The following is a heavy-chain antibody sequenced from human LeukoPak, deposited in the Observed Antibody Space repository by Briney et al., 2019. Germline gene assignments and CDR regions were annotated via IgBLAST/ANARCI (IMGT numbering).Heavy chain of an antibody. CDR1: GFTVSSSY. Sequence: GGSLRLSCAASGFTVSSSYMSWVRQAPGKGLEWVSLIYSGGSTYYADSVKGRFTISRDNSKNTLYLQMNSLRAEDTAVYYCARDLIVGANHDAFDIWGQGTMVTVSP. CDR3: ARDLIVGANHDAFDI. CDR2: IYSGGST. D-gene: IGHD1-26*01. J-gene: IGHJ3*02. V-gene: IGHV3-53*01.